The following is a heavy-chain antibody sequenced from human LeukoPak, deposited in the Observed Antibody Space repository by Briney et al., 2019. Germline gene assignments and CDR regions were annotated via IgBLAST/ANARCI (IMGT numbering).Heavy chain of an antibody. CDR1: GGSISSYY. CDR3: ASLSSSWYLSYFQH. J-gene: IGHJ1*01. CDR2: IYYSGST. Sequence: SETLSLTCTVSGGSISSYYWSWIRQPPGKGLEWIGYIYYSGSTNYNPSLKSRVTISVDTSKNQFSLKLSSVTAADTAVYYCASLSSSWYLSYFQHWGQGTLVTVSS. D-gene: IGHD6-13*01. V-gene: IGHV4-59*08.